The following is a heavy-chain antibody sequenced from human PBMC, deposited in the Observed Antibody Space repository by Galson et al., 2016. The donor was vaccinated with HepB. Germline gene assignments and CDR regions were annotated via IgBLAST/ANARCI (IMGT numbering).Heavy chain of an antibody. J-gene: IGHJ4*02. Sequence: SLRLSCAASGFTFSDYYMSWIRQAPGKGLEWLSYISSSGSTIYYADSVKGRFTISRDNAKNSLHLQMNSLRAEDTAMYYCARVFVGPPRSYYYGSENYRVPDYWGQGTLVTVSS. CDR1: GFTFSDYY. V-gene: IGHV3-11*01. CDR2: ISSSGSTI. CDR3: ARVFVGPPRSYYYGSENYRVPDY. D-gene: IGHD3-10*01.